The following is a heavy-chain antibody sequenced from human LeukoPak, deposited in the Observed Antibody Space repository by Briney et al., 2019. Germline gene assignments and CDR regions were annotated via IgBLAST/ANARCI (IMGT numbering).Heavy chain of an antibody. CDR3: ARGQSLLDLGHRTSTRCYLLTSSDP. CDR1: GGSFSGYY. Sequence: SETLSLTCAVSGGSFSGYYWSWIRQPPGEGLEWIGEINHSGSTNYNPSLKSRVTISVDTSKNQFSLKLSSVTAADTAVYYCARGQSLLDLGHRTSTRCYLLTSSDPWGPGTLVT. V-gene: IGHV4-34*01. D-gene: IGHD2-2*01. J-gene: IGHJ5*02. CDR2: INHSGST.